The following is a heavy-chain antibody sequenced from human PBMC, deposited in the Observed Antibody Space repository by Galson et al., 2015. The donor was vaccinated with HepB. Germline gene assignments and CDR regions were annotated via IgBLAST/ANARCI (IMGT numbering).Heavy chain of an antibody. V-gene: IGHV3-15*07. J-gene: IGHJ4*02. CDR1: GFTFSNAW. Sequence: SLRLSCAASGFTFSNAWMNWVRQAPGKGLEWVGRIKSKTDGGTTDYAAPVKGRFTISRDDSKNTLYLQMNSLKTEDTAVYYCTTGLRFLEWLLFGPDFDYWGQGTLVTVSS. CDR3: TTGLRFLEWLLFGPDFDY. CDR2: IKSKTDGGTT. D-gene: IGHD3-3*01.